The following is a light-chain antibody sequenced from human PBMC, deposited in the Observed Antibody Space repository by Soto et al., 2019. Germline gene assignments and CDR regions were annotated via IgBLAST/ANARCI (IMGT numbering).Light chain of an antibody. J-gene: IGLJ2*01. CDR2: NNN. CDR3: AAWDDRLNDLV. Sequence: QPVLTQPPSASGTPVQRVTLSCSGGSSNIRSNSVNWYQQLPGSAPKLLIKNNNQRPSGVPDRFSGSKSGTSASLAISGLQSEDEADYYCAAWDDRLNDLVFGGGTKLTVL. V-gene: IGLV1-44*01. CDR1: SSNIRSNS.